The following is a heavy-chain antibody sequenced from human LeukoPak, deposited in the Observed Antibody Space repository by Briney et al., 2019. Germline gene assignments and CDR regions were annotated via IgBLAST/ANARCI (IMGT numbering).Heavy chain of an antibody. J-gene: IGHJ4*02. CDR3: ARGYSSSWFANYFDY. D-gene: IGHD6-13*01. Sequence: PSETLSLTCAVYGGSFSGYYWSWIRQPPGKGLEWIGEINHSGSTNYNPSLKSRVTISVDTSKNQFSLKLSSVTAADTAVYYCARGYSSSWFANYFDYRGQGTLVTVSS. CDR1: GGSFSGYY. V-gene: IGHV4-34*01. CDR2: INHSGST.